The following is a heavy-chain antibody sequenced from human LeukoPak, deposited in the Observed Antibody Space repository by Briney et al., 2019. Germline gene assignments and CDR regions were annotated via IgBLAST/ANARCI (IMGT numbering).Heavy chain of an antibody. V-gene: IGHV4-59*01. J-gene: IGHJ6*02. Sequence: PSETLSLTCTVSGGSISSYYWSWIRQPPGKGLEWIGYIYYSGSTNYNPSLKSRVTISVDTSKNQISLKLSSVTAADTAVYYCARGAGVGYYYYYYGMDVWGQGTTVTVSS. CDR3: ARGAGVGYYYYYYGMDV. CDR1: GGSISSYY. D-gene: IGHD5-18*01. CDR2: IYYSGST.